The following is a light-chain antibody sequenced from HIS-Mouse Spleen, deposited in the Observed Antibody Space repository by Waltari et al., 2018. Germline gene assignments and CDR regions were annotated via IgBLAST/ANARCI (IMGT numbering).Light chain of an antibody. V-gene: IGLV2-8*01. CDR1: SLDVGGYTY. CDR2: EVS. Sequence: QSALTQPPSASGSPGQSVTISCTGTSLDVGGYTYLSWYQQPPGKAPKLMIYEVSKRPSGVPDRFSGSKSGNTASLTVSGLQAEDEADYYCSSYAGSNNYVFGTGTKVTVL. J-gene: IGLJ1*01. CDR3: SSYAGSNNYV.